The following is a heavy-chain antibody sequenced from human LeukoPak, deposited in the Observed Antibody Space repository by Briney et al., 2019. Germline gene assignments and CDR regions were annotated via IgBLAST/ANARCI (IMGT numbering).Heavy chain of an antibody. D-gene: IGHD3-9*01. CDR1: GFTVSSNY. CDR2: ISGSGGST. V-gene: IGHV3-23*01. J-gene: IGHJ4*02. CDR3: AKSKYYDILTGYLDYFDY. Sequence: GGSLRLSCAASGFTVSSNYMSWVRQAPGKGLEWVSAISGSGGSTYYADSVKGRFTISRDNSKNTLYLQMNSLRAEDTAVYYCAKSKYYDILTGYLDYFDYWGQGTLVTVSS.